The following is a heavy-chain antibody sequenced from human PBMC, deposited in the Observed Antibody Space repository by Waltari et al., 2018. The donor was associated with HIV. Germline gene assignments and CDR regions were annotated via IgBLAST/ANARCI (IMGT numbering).Heavy chain of an antibody. D-gene: IGHD1-26*01. CDR2: ISYDGSNK. J-gene: IGHJ6*02. CDR3: AKDRGKWEQGYYYGMDV. Sequence: QVQLVESGGGVVQPGRSLRLSCAASGFTFSSYGLHWVRQAPGKGLEWVAVISYDGSNKYYADSVKGRFTISRDNSKNTLYLQMNSLRAEDTAVYYCAKDRGKWEQGYYYGMDVWGQGTTVTVSS. CDR1: GFTFSSYG. V-gene: IGHV3-30*18.